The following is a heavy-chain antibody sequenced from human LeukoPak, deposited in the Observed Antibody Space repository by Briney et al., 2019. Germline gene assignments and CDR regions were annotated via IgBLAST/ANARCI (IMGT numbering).Heavy chain of an antibody. CDR1: GGSISSYY. CDR2: IYYSGST. V-gene: IGHV4-59*08. CDR3: ARGPVTTSGNCFDP. J-gene: IGHJ5*02. D-gene: IGHD4-17*01. Sequence: SETLSLTCTVSGGSISSYYWSWIRQPPGKGLEWIGYIYYSGSTNYNPSLKSRVTISVDTSKNQFSLKLSSVTAADTAVYYCARGPVTTSGNCFDPWGQGTLVTVSS.